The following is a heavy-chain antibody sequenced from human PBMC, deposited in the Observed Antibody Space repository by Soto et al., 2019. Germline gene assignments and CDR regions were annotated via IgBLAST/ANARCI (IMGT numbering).Heavy chain of an antibody. D-gene: IGHD6-13*01. J-gene: IGHJ4*02. CDR1: GGTFSSYA. V-gene: IGHV1-69*01. CDR2: IIPIFGTA. CDR3: ARDDQFYSSWYAVKFDY. Sequence: QVQLVQSGAEVKKPGSSVKVSCKASGGTFSSYAISWVRQAPGQGLEWMGGIIPIFGTANYAQKFQGRVTITADESTSTAYMELSSLRSEDTAVYYCARDDQFYSSWYAVKFDYWGQGTLVTVSS.